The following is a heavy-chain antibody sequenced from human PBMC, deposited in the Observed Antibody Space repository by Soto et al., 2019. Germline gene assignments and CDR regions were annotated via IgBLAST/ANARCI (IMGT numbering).Heavy chain of an antibody. J-gene: IGHJ4*02. Sequence: EVQLVESGGGLVQPGGSLRLSCAASGFTLSSYWMHWVRQAPGKGLVWVSRINIDGSSTSYADSVKGRFTISRDNAKNTLYLQVNSLRAEDTALYYCMRGPIHLGGRYDDRRAFWGQGTVVTVSS. D-gene: IGHD3-3*01. V-gene: IGHV3-74*01. CDR2: INIDGSST. CDR1: GFTLSSYW. CDR3: MRGPIHLGGRYDDRRAF.